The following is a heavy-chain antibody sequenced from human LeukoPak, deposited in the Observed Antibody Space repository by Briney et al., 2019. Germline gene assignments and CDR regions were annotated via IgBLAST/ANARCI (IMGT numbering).Heavy chain of an antibody. D-gene: IGHD4-17*01. CDR1: GYTFITYG. Sequence: ASVKVSCKTSGYTFITYGISWARQAPGQGLEWMGWITAYNGIPKYAQKLQDRVTMTTDTSTSTAYMELRSLRSDDTAVYYCAREDDYGDFDYWGQGTLVTVSS. CDR3: AREDDYGDFDY. CDR2: ITAYNGIP. V-gene: IGHV1-18*01. J-gene: IGHJ4*02.